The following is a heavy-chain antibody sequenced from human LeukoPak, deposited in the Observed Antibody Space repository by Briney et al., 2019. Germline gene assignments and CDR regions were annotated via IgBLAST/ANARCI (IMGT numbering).Heavy chain of an antibody. D-gene: IGHD5-18*01. J-gene: IGHJ5*02. Sequence: SETLSFTCTVSGYSISSGYYWGWIRQPPGKGLEWIGSIYHSGSTYYNPSLKSRVTISVDTSKNQFSLKLSSVTAADTAVYYCASRPSGYSYGSWGQGTLVTVSS. V-gene: IGHV4-38-2*02. CDR3: ASRPSGYSYGS. CDR2: IYHSGST. CDR1: GYSISSGYY.